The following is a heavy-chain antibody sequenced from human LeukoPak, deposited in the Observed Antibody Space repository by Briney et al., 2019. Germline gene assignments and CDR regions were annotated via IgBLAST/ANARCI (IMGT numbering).Heavy chain of an antibody. V-gene: IGHV3-48*01. CDR3: ARGYYLL. CDR2: INPSSSSI. Sequence: QPGGSLRLSCVGSGFTFSTYSMNWVRQAPGMGLEWISHINPSSSSIHYADSVRGRFTISRDNAKNSLYLQMNNLRAEDTAVYYCARGYYLLWGQGTLVTVSS. D-gene: IGHD3-10*01. J-gene: IGHJ4*02. CDR1: GFTFSTYS.